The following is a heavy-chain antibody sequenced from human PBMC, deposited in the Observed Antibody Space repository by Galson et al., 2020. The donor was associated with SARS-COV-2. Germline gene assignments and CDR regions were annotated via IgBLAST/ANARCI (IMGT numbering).Heavy chain of an antibody. J-gene: IGHJ4*02. Sequence: ESLKISCAASGFTFSIYWMHWVRQAPGKGLVWVSRIYSEGSSTSYADSVKGRFTISGDNAKNTLYLQMNSLRAEDTAVYYCARGDMGNDYFDYWGQGTLVTVSS. CDR3: ARGDMGNDYFDY. CDR2: IYSEGSST. D-gene: IGHD7-27*01. CDR1: GFTFSIYW. V-gene: IGHV3-74*01.